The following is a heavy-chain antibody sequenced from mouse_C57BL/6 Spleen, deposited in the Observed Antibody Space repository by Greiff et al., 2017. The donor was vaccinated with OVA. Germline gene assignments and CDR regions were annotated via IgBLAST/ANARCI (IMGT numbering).Heavy chain of an antibody. J-gene: IGHJ2*01. CDR1: GFNIKDYY. V-gene: IGHV14-2*01. CDR2: IDPEDGET. Sequence: VQLQQSGAELVKPGASVKLSCTASGFNIKDYYMHWVKQRTEQGLAWIGRIDPEDGETKCAPKFQGKATITADTSSNTAYLQLSSLTSEDTAVYYCARPIYYDDDGFDYWGQGTTLTVSS. CDR3: ARPIYYDDDGFDY. D-gene: IGHD2-4*01.